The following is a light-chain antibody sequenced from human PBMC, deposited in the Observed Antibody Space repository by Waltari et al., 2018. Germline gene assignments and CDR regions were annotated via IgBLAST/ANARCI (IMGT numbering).Light chain of an antibody. CDR1: SRDVGDNKY. J-gene: IGLJ1*01. CDR3: CSFTSSSTYV. CDR2: EVS. Sequence: QSALTQPASVSGSPGQSVTISCTGTSRDVGDNKYVSWYQQHPGKVPKLMIYEVSNRPSGVSDRFSGSKSGNTASLTISGRQAEDEADYYCCSFTSSSTYVFGTGTKVTVL. V-gene: IGLV2-14*01.